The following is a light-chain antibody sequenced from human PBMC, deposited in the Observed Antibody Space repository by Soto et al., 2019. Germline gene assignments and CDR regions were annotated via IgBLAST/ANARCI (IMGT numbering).Light chain of an antibody. CDR3: AVWDGSLSAWV. CDR1: SSNVGSHS. J-gene: IGLJ3*02. V-gene: IGLV1-47*03. Sequence: QAVVTQPPSASGTPGQRVTISCSGSSSNVGSHSVFWYQRLPGTAPKLLMYMNDQRPSGVPARFSGSKSGTSASLALSGLWSEDEADYYCAVWDGSLSAWVFGGGTKVTVL. CDR2: MND.